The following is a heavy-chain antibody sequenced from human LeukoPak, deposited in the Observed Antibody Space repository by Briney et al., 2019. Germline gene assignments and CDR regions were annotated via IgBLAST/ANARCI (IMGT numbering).Heavy chain of an antibody. Sequence: GGSLRLSCAASGFTFSRFWMSWVRQAPGKGLEWVANIKQDGTATYYVDSVKGRFTISRDNAKNSLYLQMNGLRAEDTAVYYCARDNRILGATTGDYWGQGTLVTVSS. CDR3: ARDNRILGATTGDY. D-gene: IGHD1-26*01. CDR1: GFTFSRFW. V-gene: IGHV3-7*03. J-gene: IGHJ4*02. CDR2: IKQDGTAT.